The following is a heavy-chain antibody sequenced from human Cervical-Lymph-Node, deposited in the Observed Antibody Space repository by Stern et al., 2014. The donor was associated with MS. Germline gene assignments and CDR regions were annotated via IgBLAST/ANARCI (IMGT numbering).Heavy chain of an antibody. D-gene: IGHD2-21*02. J-gene: IGHJ2*01. CDR1: GGALSDYY. CDR3: ARDPSTTASDWFFDL. Sequence: QVQLQESGPRLVKPSETLSLTCTVSGGALSDYYWTLVRQRPAHGLAWIGYIPDTGTTNYNPSLHSRVTITLDTSQNQVSLRLRSVTAADTAVYYCARDPSTTASDWFFDLWGRGSLVTVSS. V-gene: IGHV4-59*01. CDR2: IPDTGTT.